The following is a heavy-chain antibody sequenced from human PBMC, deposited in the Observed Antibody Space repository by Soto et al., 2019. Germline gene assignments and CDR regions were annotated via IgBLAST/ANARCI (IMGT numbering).Heavy chain of an antibody. CDR2: INHSGST. CDR3: ARAIVVVGAADVFDI. Sequence: QVQLQQWGAGLLKPSETLSLTCAVYGGSFSGYYWSWIRQPPGKGIEWMGEINHSGSTNYNPSLKSRVTISVDTSKTQFPLKLSSVTAEDTAVYYWARAIVVVGAADVFDIWGQGTMVTVSS. CDR1: GGSFSGYY. D-gene: IGHD2-15*01. V-gene: IGHV4-34*01. J-gene: IGHJ3*02.